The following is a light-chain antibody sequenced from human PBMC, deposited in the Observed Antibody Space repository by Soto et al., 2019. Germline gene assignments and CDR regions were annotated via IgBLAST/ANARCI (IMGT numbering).Light chain of an antibody. V-gene: IGLV1-44*01. J-gene: IGLJ2*01. CDR1: SSNIGSNT. CDR3: AAWDDSLSGVV. Sequence: QSVLTQPPSASGTPGQRVTISCSGSSSNIGSNTVNWYQQLPGTAPKLLIYSNNQRPSGVPDRFSGSKSGTSASLAISGLQSEDEAHYYCAAWDDSLSGVVFGGGTKVTVL. CDR2: SNN.